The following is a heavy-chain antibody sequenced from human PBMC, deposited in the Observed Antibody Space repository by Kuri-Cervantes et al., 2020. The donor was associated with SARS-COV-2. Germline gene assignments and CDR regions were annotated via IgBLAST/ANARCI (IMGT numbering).Heavy chain of an antibody. Sequence: GGSLRLSCAASGFTFSSYDMHWVRQATGKGLEWVSAIGTAGDTYYPGSVKGRFTISRENAKNSLYLQMNSLRAGDTAVYYCARAPPTYSSGWYYFDYWGHGTLVTVSS. CDR1: GFTFSSYD. CDR3: ARAPPTYSSGWYYFDY. J-gene: IGHJ4*01. D-gene: IGHD6-19*01. CDR2: IGTAGDT. V-gene: IGHV3-13*01.